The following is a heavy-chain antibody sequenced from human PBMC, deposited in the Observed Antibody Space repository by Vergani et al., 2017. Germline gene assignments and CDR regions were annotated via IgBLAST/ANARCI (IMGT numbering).Heavy chain of an antibody. Sequence: VQLVESGGGLVKPGGSLRLSCAASGFTFSSYSMNWVRQAPGKGLEWLSFIRYDGRNKYYADSVKGRFTISKDNSKNTVYLQLNSLTDGDTALYYCAKDDEYYGPDTLHYFDFWGQGIQVTVSS. V-gene: IGHV3-30*02. CDR2: IRYDGRNK. J-gene: IGHJ4*02. CDR1: GFTFSSYS. D-gene: IGHD2/OR15-2a*01. CDR3: AKDDEYYGPDTLHYFDF.